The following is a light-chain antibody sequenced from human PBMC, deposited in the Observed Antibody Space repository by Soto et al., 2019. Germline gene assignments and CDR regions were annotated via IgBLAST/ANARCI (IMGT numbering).Light chain of an antibody. CDR1: QSISNL. J-gene: IGKJ1*01. V-gene: IGKV1-5*03. CDR3: QCYHTVSPT. Sequence: DIQMTQSPSTLSASLGDRVTITCRAGQSISNLLAWYQQKSGRAPKLLIYKATILQSGVPPRFSGSGSGTEFTLTISSLQPDDFATYYCQCYHTVSPTFGQGTKVEVK. CDR2: KAT.